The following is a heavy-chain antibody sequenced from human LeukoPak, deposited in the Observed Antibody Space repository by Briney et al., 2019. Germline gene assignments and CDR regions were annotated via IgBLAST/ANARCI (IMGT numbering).Heavy chain of an antibody. CDR2: INHSGST. Sequence: SETLSLTCAVYGGSFSGYYWSWIRQPPGKGLEWIGEINHSGSTNYNPSLKSRVTISVDTSKNQFSLKLSSVTAADTAVYYCARDRADYYGSGSYYFDYWGQGTLVTVSS. V-gene: IGHV4-34*01. J-gene: IGHJ4*02. CDR3: ARDRADYYGSGSYYFDY. CDR1: GGSFSGYY. D-gene: IGHD3-10*01.